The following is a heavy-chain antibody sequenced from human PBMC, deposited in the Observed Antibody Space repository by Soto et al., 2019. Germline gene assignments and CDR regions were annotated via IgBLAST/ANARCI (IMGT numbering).Heavy chain of an antibody. V-gene: IGHV3-30*18. CDR2: MSYDGRDK. J-gene: IGHJ4*02. Sequence: GGSLRLSCAASGFTFISYGMHWVRQAPGKGLEWLAVMSYDGRDKYYADSVRGRFTISRDNSKNTVYLQLNSLRVEDTAVYYCAKARSGSWHEGYHFDNWGQGTLVTVYS. D-gene: IGHD2-15*01. CDR3: AKARSGSWHEGYHFDN. CDR1: GFTFISYG.